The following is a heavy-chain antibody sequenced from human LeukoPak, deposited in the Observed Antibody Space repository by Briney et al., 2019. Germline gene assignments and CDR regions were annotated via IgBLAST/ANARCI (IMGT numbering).Heavy chain of an antibody. D-gene: IGHD6-13*01. J-gene: IGHJ4*02. CDR3: ARRIASAGTTLGY. V-gene: IGHV1-8*01. Sequence: GASVKVSCKASGYTFTNYDINWVRQATGQGFEWMGWMNPNSGNTGSAQKFQGRVTMTRNTSISTAYMELNSLISEDTAVYFCARRIASAGTTLGYWGQGTLVTVSS. CDR2: MNPNSGNT. CDR1: GYTFTNYD.